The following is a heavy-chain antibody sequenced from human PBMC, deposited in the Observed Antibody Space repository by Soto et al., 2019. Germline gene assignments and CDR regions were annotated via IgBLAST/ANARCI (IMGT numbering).Heavy chain of an antibody. CDR3: ARAPAYSSGSQINYGMDV. Sequence: SETLSLTCTVSGGSISSYYWSWIRQPPGKGLEWIGYMYNTGSTIYNPSHKSRVTISVDTSKNQFSLKMNSVTAADTAVYYCARAPAYSSGSQINYGMDVWGQGTTVTVSS. CDR2: MYNTGST. D-gene: IGHD6-19*01. CDR1: GGSISSYY. J-gene: IGHJ6*02. V-gene: IGHV4-59*01.